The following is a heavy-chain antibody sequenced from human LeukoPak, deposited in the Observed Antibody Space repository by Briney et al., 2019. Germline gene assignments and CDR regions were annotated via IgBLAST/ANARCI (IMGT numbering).Heavy chain of an antibody. D-gene: IGHD5-24*01. J-gene: IGHJ4*02. Sequence: ASVKVSCKASGYTFTSYGISWVRQAPGQGLEWMGWISAYNGNTNYAQKLQGRVTMTTDTSTCTAYMELRSLRSDDTAVYYCARAGREMATIFHPRDYWGQGTLVTVSS. V-gene: IGHV1-18*01. CDR1: GYTFTSYG. CDR3: ARAGREMATIFHPRDY. CDR2: ISAYNGNT.